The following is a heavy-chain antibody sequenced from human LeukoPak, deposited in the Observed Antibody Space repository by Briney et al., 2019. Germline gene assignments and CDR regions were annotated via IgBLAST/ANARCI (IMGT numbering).Heavy chain of an antibody. CDR1: GGSISSYY. CDR2: IYYSGST. Sequence: PSETLSLTCTVSGGSISSYYWSWIRQPPGKGLEWIGYIYYSGSTNYNPSLKSRVTISVDTSKNQFSLKLSSVTAADTAVYYCARVLQDYDSSGYYFPDQYFQHWGQGTLVTVSS. J-gene: IGHJ1*01. D-gene: IGHD3-22*01. V-gene: IGHV4-59*01. CDR3: ARVLQDYDSSGYYFPDQYFQH.